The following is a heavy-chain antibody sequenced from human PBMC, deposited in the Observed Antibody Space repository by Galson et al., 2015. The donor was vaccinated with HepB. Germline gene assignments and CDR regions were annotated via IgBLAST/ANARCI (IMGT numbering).Heavy chain of an antibody. CDR2: IIPIFGTA. CDR1: GGTFSSYA. V-gene: IGHV1-69*06. J-gene: IGHJ3*02. Sequence: SVKVSCKASGGTFSSYAISWVRQAPGQGLEWMGGIIPIFGTANYAQKFQGRVTITADKSTSTAYMELSSLRSEDTAVYYCARDILEDDYGGPGDAFDIWGQGTMVTVSS. D-gene: IGHD4-23*01. CDR3: ARDILEDDYGGPGDAFDI.